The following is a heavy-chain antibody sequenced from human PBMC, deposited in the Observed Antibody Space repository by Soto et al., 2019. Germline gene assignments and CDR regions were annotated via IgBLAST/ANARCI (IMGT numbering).Heavy chain of an antibody. D-gene: IGHD4-17*01. Sequence: QLQLQESGPGLVKPSETLSLTCTVSGGSISSSSYYWGWIRQPPGKGLEWIGSIYYSGSPYYNPSLKRLVTISVDTSKNQFSLKLSSVTAADTAVYYCARSRDYMGPFDYWGQGTLVTVSS. CDR1: GGSISSSSYY. J-gene: IGHJ4*02. V-gene: IGHV4-39*01. CDR3: ARSRDYMGPFDY. CDR2: IYYSGSP.